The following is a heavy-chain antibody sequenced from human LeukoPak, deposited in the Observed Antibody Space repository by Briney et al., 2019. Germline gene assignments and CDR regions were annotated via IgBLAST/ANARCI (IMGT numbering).Heavy chain of an antibody. V-gene: IGHV4-4*07. CDR2: IYTSGTT. CDR1: GDSISTYY. Sequence: SETLSLTCSVSGDSISTYYWSWIRQPAGKGLEWIGRIYTSGTTHYNPSLKSRVTMSVDTSKNQFSLKLSSVTAADTAVYYCARLSTVTTSFDYWGQGTLVTVSS. J-gene: IGHJ4*02. CDR3: ARLSTVTTSFDY. D-gene: IGHD4-17*01.